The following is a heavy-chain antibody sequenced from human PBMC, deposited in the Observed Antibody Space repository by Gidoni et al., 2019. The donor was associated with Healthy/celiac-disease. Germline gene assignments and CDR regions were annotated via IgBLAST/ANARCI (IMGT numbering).Heavy chain of an antibody. Sequence: QVQLQESGPGLVKPWETLSLTCTVSGGSISSYYWSWSRQPPGKGLEWVGYIYYSGSTNYNPSLKRRVTISVDTSKNQFSLKLSSVTAADTAVYYCAGVRVTTRWAFDIWGQGTMVTVSS. V-gene: IGHV4-59*01. CDR2: IYYSGST. CDR3: AGVRVTTRWAFDI. CDR1: GGSISSYY. J-gene: IGHJ3*02. D-gene: IGHD4-17*01.